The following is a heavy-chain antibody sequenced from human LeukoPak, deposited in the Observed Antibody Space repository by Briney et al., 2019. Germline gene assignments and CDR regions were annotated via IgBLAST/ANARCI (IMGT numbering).Heavy chain of an antibody. Sequence: PGGSLRLSCDASGFIFNNYWISWVRQAPGEGLEWVANIKQDGSEKYYVDSVKGRFIISRDNAKNSLYLQMNSLRAEDTAVYYCARQRRYCSGDNCYQRTFDYWGQGTLVTVSS. D-gene: IGHD2-15*01. V-gene: IGHV3-7*01. CDR3: ARQRRYCSGDNCYQRTFDY. CDR1: GFIFNNYW. CDR2: IKQDGSEK. J-gene: IGHJ4*02.